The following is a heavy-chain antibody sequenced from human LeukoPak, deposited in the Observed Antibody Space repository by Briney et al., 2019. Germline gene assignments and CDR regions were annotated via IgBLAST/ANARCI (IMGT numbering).Heavy chain of an antibody. D-gene: IGHD2-2*02. J-gene: IGHJ6*03. CDR1: GFTFSSYS. V-gene: IGHV3-21*01. CDR3: ARTLSLPAAIYYYYMDV. Sequence: GGSLRLSCAASGFTFSSYSMNWVRQAPGKGLEWVSSISSSSSYIYYADSVKGRFTISRDNAKNSLYLQMNSLRAEDTAVYYCARTLSLPAAIYYYYMDVWGKGTTVTVCS. CDR2: ISSSSSYI.